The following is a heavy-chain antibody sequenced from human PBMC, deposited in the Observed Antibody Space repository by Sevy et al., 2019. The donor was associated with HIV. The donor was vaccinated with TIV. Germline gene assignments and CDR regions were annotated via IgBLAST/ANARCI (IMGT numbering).Heavy chain of an antibody. CDR2: ISSSGSTI. CDR1: GFTFTTYE. Sequence: GGSLRLSCAASGFTFTTYEMNWVRQGPGKGLERVSYISSSGSTIYYADSVKGRFTISRDNAKNSLYLQMNSLRAEDTAVYYCARGEWGGVHYWCQGTLVTVSS. J-gene: IGHJ4*02. CDR3: ARGEWGGVHY. D-gene: IGHD3-16*01. V-gene: IGHV3-48*03.